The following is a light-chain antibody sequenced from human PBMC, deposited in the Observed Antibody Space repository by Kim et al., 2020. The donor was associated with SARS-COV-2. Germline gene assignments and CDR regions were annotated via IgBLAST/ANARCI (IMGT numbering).Light chain of an antibody. CDR3: NSRDSSGNHPDV. CDR2: GKN. V-gene: IGLV3-19*01. CDR1: SLRRDY. J-gene: IGLJ1*01. Sequence: SSELTQDPAVSVALGQTVRITCQGDSLRRDYASWYQQKPGQAPVLVIYGKNNRPSGIPDRFSGSSSGNTASLTITGAQAEDEADYYCNSRDSSGNHPDVFGTGTKVTVL.